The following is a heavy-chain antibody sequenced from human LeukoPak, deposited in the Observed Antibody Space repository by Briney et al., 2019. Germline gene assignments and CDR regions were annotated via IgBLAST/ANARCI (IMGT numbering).Heavy chain of an antibody. J-gene: IGHJ6*02. V-gene: IGHV4-34*01. CDR1: GGSFSGYY. D-gene: IGHD3-10*01. Sequence: SETLSLTCAVYGGSFSGYYWSWIRQPPGKGLEWIGEVNHSGSTNYNPSLKSRVTISVDTSKNQFSLKLSSVTAADTAVYYCARLDGSGSSLNYYYYGMDVWGQGTTVTVSS. CDR2: VNHSGST. CDR3: ARLDGSGSSLNYYYYGMDV.